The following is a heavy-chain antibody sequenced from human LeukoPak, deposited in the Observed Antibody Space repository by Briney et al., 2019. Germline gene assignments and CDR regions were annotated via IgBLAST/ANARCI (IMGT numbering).Heavy chain of an antibody. Sequence: ASVKVSCKASGYTFTGYYMHWVRQAPGQGLEWMGWINPNSGGTNYAQKFQGRVTMTRDTSISTAYMELSRLRSDDTAGYYCARNLSEGFGEFDYWGQGTLVTVSS. CDR3: ARNLSEGFGEFDY. J-gene: IGHJ4*02. CDR2: INPNSGGT. D-gene: IGHD3-10*01. CDR1: GYTFTGYY. V-gene: IGHV1-2*02.